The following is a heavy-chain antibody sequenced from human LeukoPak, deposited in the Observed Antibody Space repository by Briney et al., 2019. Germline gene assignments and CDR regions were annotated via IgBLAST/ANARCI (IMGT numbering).Heavy chain of an antibody. CDR2: IKQDGSEK. V-gene: IGHV3-7*03. J-gene: IGHJ4*02. Sequence: GGSLRLSCAASGFIFSSYWMSWVRQAPGKGLEWVANIKQDGSEKYYVDSVKGRFTISRDNSKNSLYLQMNSLRAEDTALYYCAVAPPSSHWGQGTLVTVSS. D-gene: IGHD6-13*01. CDR1: GFIFSSYW. CDR3: AVAPPSSH.